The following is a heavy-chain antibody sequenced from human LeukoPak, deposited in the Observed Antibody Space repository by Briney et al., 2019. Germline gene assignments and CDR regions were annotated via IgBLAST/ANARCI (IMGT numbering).Heavy chain of an antibody. CDR1: GFNFSNFA. Sequence: GGSLRLSCAASGFNFSNFAMSWVRQAPGKGLEWVSTINDIGNKTYYADSVKGRFTISRDNSKNRLYLQINSLRAEDTALYYCTKCGLHTFGLWLYWGQGSLVTISS. V-gene: IGHV3-23*01. D-gene: IGHD2-21*01. CDR2: INDIGNKT. CDR3: TKCGLHTFGLWLY. J-gene: IGHJ4*02.